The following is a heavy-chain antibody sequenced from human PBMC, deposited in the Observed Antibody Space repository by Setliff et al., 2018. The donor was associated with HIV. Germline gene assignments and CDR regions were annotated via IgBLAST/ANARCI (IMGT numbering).Heavy chain of an antibody. D-gene: IGHD3-3*01. CDR2: IYYSGST. V-gene: IGHV4-39*01. Sequence: PSETLSLTCTVYGASISDSNSYWGWIRQPPGKRLEWLGSIYYSGSTYYNPSLKSRVTISVDTSKNQFSLKLSSVTAADTAVYYCASEQTYYDFWSGYYLGGVFDPWGQGTLVTVSS. CDR1: GASISDSNSY. CDR3: ASEQTYYDFWSGYYLGGVFDP. J-gene: IGHJ5*02.